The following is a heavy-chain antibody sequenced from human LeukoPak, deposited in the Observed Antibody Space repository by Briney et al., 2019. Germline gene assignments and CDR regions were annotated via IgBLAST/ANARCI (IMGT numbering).Heavy chain of an antibody. D-gene: IGHD3-10*01. J-gene: IGHJ4*02. Sequence: GGSLRLSCAASGFTFSSYAMHWVRQAPGKGLEWVAVISYDGSNKYYADSVKGRFTISRDNSKNTLYLQMNSLRAEDTAVYYCARGSGGSGSYPVDYWGQGTLVTVSS. V-gene: IGHV3-30-3*01. CDR3: ARGSGGSGSYPVDY. CDR2: ISYDGSNK. CDR1: GFTFSSYA.